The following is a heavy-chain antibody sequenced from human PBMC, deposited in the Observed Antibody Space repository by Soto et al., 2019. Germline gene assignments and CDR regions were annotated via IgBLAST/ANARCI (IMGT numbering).Heavy chain of an antibody. J-gene: IGHJ5*02. Sequence: PGGSLRLSCAASGFPFSSYGMHWVRQAPGKGLEWVAVIWYDGSNKYYADSVKGRFTISRDNSKNTLYLQMNSLRAEDTAVYYCASGRRYDFWSGYFDDWFDPWGQGTLVTVSS. D-gene: IGHD3-3*01. CDR2: IWYDGSNK. CDR3: ASGRRYDFWSGYFDDWFDP. CDR1: GFPFSSYG. V-gene: IGHV3-33*01.